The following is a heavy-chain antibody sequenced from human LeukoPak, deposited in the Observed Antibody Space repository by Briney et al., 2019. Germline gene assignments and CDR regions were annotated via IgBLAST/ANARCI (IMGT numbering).Heavy chain of an antibody. V-gene: IGHV3-7*01. D-gene: IGHD3-22*01. J-gene: IGHJ4*02. Sequence: GGSLRLSCAASGFTLSTYWMAWVRQAPGQGLEWVANIHPEGRAKFYVDSVKGRFTISRDNAKNSLYLQMNSLRDEDTAVYYCASSHDSSGNDWGQGTRVTVSS. CDR3: ASSHDSSGND. CDR2: IHPEGRAK. CDR1: GFTLSTYW.